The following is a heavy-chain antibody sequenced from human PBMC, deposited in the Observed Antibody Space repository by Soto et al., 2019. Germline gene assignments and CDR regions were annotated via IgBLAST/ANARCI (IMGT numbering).Heavy chain of an antibody. Sequence: QVQLVESGGGVVQPGRSLRLSCAASGFTFSTYAMHWVRQAPGKGLEWVAVISYDGTNKYYADSVKGRFTISRDNSKNTLYLQMNGLRADDTAVFYCVRDGASYWGQGTPVIVSS. CDR1: GFTFSTYA. CDR2: ISYDGTNK. CDR3: VRDGASY. D-gene: IGHD3-16*01. J-gene: IGHJ4*02. V-gene: IGHV3-30-3*01.